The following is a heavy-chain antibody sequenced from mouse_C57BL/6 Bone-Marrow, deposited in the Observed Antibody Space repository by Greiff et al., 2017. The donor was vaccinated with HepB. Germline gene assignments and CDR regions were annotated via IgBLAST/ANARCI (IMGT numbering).Heavy chain of an antibody. CDR3: ARNTDYGWFAY. J-gene: IGHJ3*01. V-gene: IGHV1-59*01. D-gene: IGHD2-4*01. CDR1: GYTFTSYW. Sequence: QVQLQQPGAELVRPGTSVKLSCKASGYTFTSYWMHWVKQRPGQGLEWIGVIDPSDSYTNYNQKVKGKATLTVDTSSSTAYMQLSSLTSEDSAVYYCARNTDYGWFAYWGQGTLVTVSA. CDR2: IDPSDSYT.